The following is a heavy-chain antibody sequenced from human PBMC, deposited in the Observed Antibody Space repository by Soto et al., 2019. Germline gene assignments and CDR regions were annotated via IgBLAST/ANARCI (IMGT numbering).Heavy chain of an antibody. CDR2: IYYSGST. V-gene: IGHV4-61*01. J-gene: IGHJ6*02. Sequence: PSETLSLTCTVSGGSVSSGSYYWSWIRQPPGKGLEWIGYIYYSGSTYYNPSLKSRVTISVDTSKNQLSLKLSSVTAADTAVYYCARERRLQRYGMDVWGQGTTVTVSS. D-gene: IGHD1-1*01. CDR3: ARERRLQRYGMDV. CDR1: GGSVSSGSYY.